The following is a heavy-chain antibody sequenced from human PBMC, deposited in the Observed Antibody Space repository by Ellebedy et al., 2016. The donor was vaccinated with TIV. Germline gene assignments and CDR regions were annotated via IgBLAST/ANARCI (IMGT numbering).Heavy chain of an antibody. J-gene: IGHJ2*01. D-gene: IGHD3-22*01. CDR2: IIPIFGTA. CDR1: GGTFSSYA. V-gene: IGHV1-69*06. CDR3: AQDSSGYDWYFDL. Sequence: SVKVSXKASGGTFSSYAISWVRQAPGQGLEWMGGIIPIFGTANYAQKFQGRVTITADKSTSTAYMELSSLRSEDTAVYYCAQDSSGYDWYFDLWGRGTLVTVSS.